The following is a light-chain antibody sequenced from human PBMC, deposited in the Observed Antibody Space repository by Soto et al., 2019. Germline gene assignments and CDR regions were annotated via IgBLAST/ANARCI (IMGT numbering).Light chain of an antibody. J-gene: IGLJ2*01. CDR3: SSYTSSDTVV. V-gene: IGLV2-14*02. CDR1: SSDVGSYNL. CDR2: EVS. Sequence: QSVLTQPASVSGSPGQSITISCTGTSSDVGSYNLVSWYQHHPGKAPKLMIYEVSNRPSGVSNRFSGSKSGNTASLTISGLQDEDEADYYCSSYTSSDTVVFGGGTKLTVL.